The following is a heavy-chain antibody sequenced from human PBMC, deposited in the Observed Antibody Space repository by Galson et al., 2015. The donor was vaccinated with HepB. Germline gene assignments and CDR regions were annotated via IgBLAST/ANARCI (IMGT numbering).Heavy chain of an antibody. V-gene: IGHV3-11*01. Sequence: SLRLSCAASGFTFSDYYMSWIRQAPGKGLEWVSYISSSGSTIYYADSVKGRFTISRDNAKNSLYLQMNSLRAEDTAVYYCARALGYSSSWYGNKATAPNWFDPWGQGTLVTVSS. CDR1: GFTFSDYY. CDR3: ARALGYSSSWYGNKATAPNWFDP. J-gene: IGHJ5*02. CDR2: ISSSGSTI. D-gene: IGHD6-13*01.